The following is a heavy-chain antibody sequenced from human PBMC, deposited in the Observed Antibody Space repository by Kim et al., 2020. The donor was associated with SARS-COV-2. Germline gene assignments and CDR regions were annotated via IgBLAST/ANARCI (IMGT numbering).Heavy chain of an antibody. V-gene: IGHV4-34*01. CDR3: ARGRCSSTSCYNRPRGYF. CDR1: GGSFSGYY. Sequence: SETLSLTCAVYGGSFSGYYWSWIRQPPGKGLEWIGEINHSGSTNYNPSLKSRVTISVDTSKNQFSLKLSSVTAADTAVYYCARGRCSSTSCYNRPRGYF. J-gene: IGHJ2*01. CDR2: INHSGST. D-gene: IGHD2-2*02.